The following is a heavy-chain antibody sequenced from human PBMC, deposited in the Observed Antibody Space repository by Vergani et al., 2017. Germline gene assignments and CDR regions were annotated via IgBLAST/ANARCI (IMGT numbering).Heavy chain of an antibody. CDR1: GFNVSNYD. Sequence: QVQLVESGGGVVQRGGSLRLSCATSGFNVSNYDMQWIRQGPGKGLEFVAFIQFDGSNQYYADSVKGRFTLSRDFSKNTLYLQMNSLRTDDTATYYCAKHFRGWGIDYWGQGTQVIVSS. V-gene: IGHV3-30*02. CDR2: IQFDGSNQ. CDR3: AKHFRGWGIDY. J-gene: IGHJ4*02. D-gene: IGHD3-16*01.